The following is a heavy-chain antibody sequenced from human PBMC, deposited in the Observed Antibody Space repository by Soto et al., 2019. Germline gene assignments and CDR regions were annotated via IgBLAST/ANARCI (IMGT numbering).Heavy chain of an antibody. CDR3: ARGDYYDISGQFSDAFYI. D-gene: IGHD3-22*01. CDR1: GFTFSNYW. J-gene: IGHJ3*02. CDR2: IKQDGSQK. Sequence: GGSLRLSCAASGFTFSNYWMSWVRQAPGKGLEWVANIKQDGSQKWYVDSVKGRFTTSRDNAKNSLYLQMNSLRAEDTAVYYCARGDYYDISGQFSDAFYIWGQGTMVTVS. V-gene: IGHV3-7*04.